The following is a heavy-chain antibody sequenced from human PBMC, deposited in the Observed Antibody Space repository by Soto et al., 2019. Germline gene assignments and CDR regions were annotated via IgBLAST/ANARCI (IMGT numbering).Heavy chain of an antibody. V-gene: IGHV3-30-3*01. CDR2: ISYDGSNK. CDR3: ARDREVFRDGYNYAPFDY. J-gene: IGHJ4*02. CDR1: GFTFSSYA. Sequence: PGGSLRLSCAASGFTFSSYAMHWVRQAPGNGLEWVAVISYDGSNKYYADSVKGRFTISRDNSKNTLYLQMNSLRAEDTAVYYCARDREVFRDGYNYAPFDYSGQGTLDTVS. D-gene: IGHD5-12*01.